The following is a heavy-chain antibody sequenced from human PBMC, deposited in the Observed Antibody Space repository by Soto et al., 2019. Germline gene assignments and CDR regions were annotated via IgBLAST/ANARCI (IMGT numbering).Heavy chain of an antibody. V-gene: IGHV4-30-4*01. CDR3: ASMKDTAMAPYDY. Sequence: SETLSLTCTVSGGSISSGDYYWSWIRQPPGKGLEWIGYIYYSGSTYYNPSLKSRGTISVDTSKNQFSLKLSSVTAADTAVYYCASMKDTAMAPYDYWGQGTLVTVSS. CDR2: IYYSGST. CDR1: GGSISSGDYY. J-gene: IGHJ4*02. D-gene: IGHD5-18*01.